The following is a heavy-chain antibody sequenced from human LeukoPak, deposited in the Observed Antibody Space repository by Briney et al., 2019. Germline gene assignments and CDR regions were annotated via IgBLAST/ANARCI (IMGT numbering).Heavy chain of an antibody. CDR1: GFTFDDHG. V-gene: IGHV3-21*01. Sequence: GGSLRLSCVASGFTFDDHGMSWVRQVPGKGLEWVSAIDPSSTYIYYADSVKGRFTISRDNAKNSLYLQMNSLRAEDTAVYYCARSTIFGVDIFDYWGQGTLVTVSS. D-gene: IGHD3-3*01. CDR3: ARSTIFGVDIFDY. CDR2: IDPSSTYI. J-gene: IGHJ4*02.